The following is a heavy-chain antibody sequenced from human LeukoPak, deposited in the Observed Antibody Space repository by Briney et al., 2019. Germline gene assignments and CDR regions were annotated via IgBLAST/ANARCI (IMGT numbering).Heavy chain of an antibody. CDR3: VRESRPGGAMGLYHNLDY. Sequence: GGSLRLSCAAAGFTFSDFWMSWVRQAPGKGLEWVANIKEDGTEKNLVDSVKGRFTISRDNTKNLLFLEMNNLRGDDTAIYYCVRESRPGGAMGLYHNLDYWGQGTLVAVSS. CDR1: GFTFSDFW. CDR2: IKEDGTEK. V-gene: IGHV3-7*01. J-gene: IGHJ4*02. D-gene: IGHD1-1*01.